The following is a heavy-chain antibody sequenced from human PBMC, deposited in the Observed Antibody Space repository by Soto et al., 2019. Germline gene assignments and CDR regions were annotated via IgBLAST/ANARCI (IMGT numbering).Heavy chain of an antibody. V-gene: IGHV1-3*05. CDR2: INAGNGNT. J-gene: IGHJ5*02. CDR3: ARGTPVWFDP. CDR1: GYTFSDYA. D-gene: IGHD3-10*01. Sequence: QVQLVQSGAEEKKPGASVKVYCKASGYTFSDYAIHWVRQAPGQRPEWMGWINAGNGNTKYSQKFQGRVTITRDTSASTAYMELSSLRSEATAVYYCARGTPVWFDPWGQGTLVTVSS.